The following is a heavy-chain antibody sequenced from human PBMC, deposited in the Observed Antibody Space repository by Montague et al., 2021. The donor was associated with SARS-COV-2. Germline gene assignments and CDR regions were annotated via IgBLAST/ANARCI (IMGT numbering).Heavy chain of an antibody. CDR3: ARGSVVRGGKVYYGVDV. J-gene: IGHJ6*02. V-gene: IGHV4-30-2*01. Sequence: TLSLTCAVSGGSISSGGYTWNWIRRPPGKGLEWIGYIDHSGSTYYXPSLKSRVTISLDSSKNQFSLNLTSVTAADTAVYYCARGSVVRGGKVYYGVDVWGQGTTVSVSS. CDR1: GGSISSGGYT. D-gene: IGHD3-10*01. CDR2: IDHSGST.